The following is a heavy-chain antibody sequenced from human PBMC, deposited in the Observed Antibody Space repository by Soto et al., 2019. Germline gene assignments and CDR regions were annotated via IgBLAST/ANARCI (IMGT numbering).Heavy chain of an antibody. V-gene: IGHV3-30*03. CDR1: GVSFNSYD. Sequence: GGSLRLSCAASGVSFNSYDMHWVRQAPGKGPEWVAIISYDGSNTYYSDSVRGRFTISRDNSKDTLYLQMHSLRSEDTAIYYCERLRPYSSGGDCHAWGQGTQVTVSS. J-gene: IGHJ5*02. D-gene: IGHD2-21*02. CDR3: ERLRPYSSGGDCHA. CDR2: ISYDGSNT.